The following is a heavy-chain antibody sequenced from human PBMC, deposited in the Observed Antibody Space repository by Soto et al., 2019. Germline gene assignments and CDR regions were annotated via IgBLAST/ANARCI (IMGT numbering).Heavy chain of an antibody. CDR2: ISAYNGDT. CDR1: GYTFTNYG. D-gene: IGHD2-2*01. Sequence: ASVKVSCKASGYTFTNYGITWVRQAPGQGLEWMGWISAYNGDTHYTQRLQGRVTMTTDTSTSTAYMELRGLRSEDTAVYYCASQYCSSTSCPDYYYYYYMDVWGKGTTVTVS. J-gene: IGHJ6*03. CDR3: ASQYCSSTSCPDYYYYYYMDV. V-gene: IGHV1-18*01.